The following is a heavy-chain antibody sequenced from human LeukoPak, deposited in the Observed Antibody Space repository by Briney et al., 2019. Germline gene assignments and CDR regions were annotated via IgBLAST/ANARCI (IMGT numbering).Heavy chain of an antibody. CDR3: ARRAYFDSSGYSPTSGYFDL. Sequence: SETLSLTCTVSSGSIFSYYWNWIRQSPGKGLEWLGYIYSNGITNYSPSLRSRGTISIATSKNQFSLRLASVTAADTAIYYCARRAYFDSSGYSPTSGYFDLWGRGTLVTVSS. CDR2: IYSNGIT. J-gene: IGHJ2*01. CDR1: SGSIFSYY. D-gene: IGHD3-22*01. V-gene: IGHV4-4*08.